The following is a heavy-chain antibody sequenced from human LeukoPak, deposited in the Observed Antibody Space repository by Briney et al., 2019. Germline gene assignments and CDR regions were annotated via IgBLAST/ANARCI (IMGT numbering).Heavy chain of an antibody. V-gene: IGHV5-51*01. J-gene: IGHJ4*02. Sequence: GESLKISCKASGYTFISYWIAWVRQMPGKGPEWMGVIFPDDSDTRYSPSFQGQVTISADKSISTAYLQWSSLKASDTAMYYCARHSEQLTLGYWGQGTLVTVSS. CDR3: ARHSEQLTLGY. D-gene: IGHD6-6*01. CDR1: GYTFISYW. CDR2: IFPDDSDT.